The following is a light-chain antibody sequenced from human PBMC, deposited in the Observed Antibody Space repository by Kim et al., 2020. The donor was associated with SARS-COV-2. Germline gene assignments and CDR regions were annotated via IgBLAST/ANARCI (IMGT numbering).Light chain of an antibody. J-gene: IGLJ1*01. CDR3: QTWDSSTGV. V-gene: IGLV3-1*01. CDR2: QDS. Sequence: SYELTQPPSVSVSPGQTASITCSGDKLGDKYAYWYQQKLGQSPVLVIYQDSKRPSGIPERFSGSNSGNTATLTISGTQAMDEADYYCQTWDSSTGVFGSG. CDR1: KLGDKY.